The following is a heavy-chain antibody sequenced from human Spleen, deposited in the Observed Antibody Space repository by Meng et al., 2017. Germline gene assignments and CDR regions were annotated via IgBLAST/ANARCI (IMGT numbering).Heavy chain of an antibody. V-gene: IGHV3-21*01. CDR3: ASPVYDSSGFSVYYYYDMDV. CDR2: ISSSSTYI. J-gene: IGHJ6*02. D-gene: IGHD3-22*01. Sequence: LSLTCAASGFTFSSYSMNWVRQAPGKGLEWVSYISSSSTYIYYADSVKGRFTISRDNAKNSLYLQMDSLRAEDTAVYYCASPVYDSSGFSVYYYYDMDVWGQGTTVTVSS. CDR1: GFTFSSYS.